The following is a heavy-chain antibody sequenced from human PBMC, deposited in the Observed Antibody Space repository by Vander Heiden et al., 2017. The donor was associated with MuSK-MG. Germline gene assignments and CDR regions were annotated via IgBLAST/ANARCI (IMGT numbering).Heavy chain of an antibody. CDR3: AGWQQLVLVDY. D-gene: IGHD6-13*01. CDR1: GFTFSSYA. V-gene: IGHV3-23*01. CDR2: ISGSGGST. Sequence: EVQLLESGGGLVQPGGSLRISCAASGFTFSSYAMSWVRQAPGKGLEWVSTISGSGGSTYYADSVKGRFTISRDNSKNTLYLQMNSLRAEDTAVYYCAGWQQLVLVDYWGQGTLVTVSS. J-gene: IGHJ4*02.